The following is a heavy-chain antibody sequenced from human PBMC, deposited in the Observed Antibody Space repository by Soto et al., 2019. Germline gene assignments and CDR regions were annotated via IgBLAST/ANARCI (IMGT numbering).Heavy chain of an antibody. CDR2: ISGSGGST. Sequence: PGGSLRLSCAASGFTFSSYAMSWVRQAPGKGLEWVSAISGSGGSTYYADSVKGRFTISRDNSKNTLYLQMNSLRAEDTAVYYCAKAALRYFDWSPAGDPWGQGTLVTVSS. CDR1: GFTFSSYA. D-gene: IGHD3-9*01. J-gene: IGHJ5*02. V-gene: IGHV3-23*01. CDR3: AKAALRYFDWSPAGDP.